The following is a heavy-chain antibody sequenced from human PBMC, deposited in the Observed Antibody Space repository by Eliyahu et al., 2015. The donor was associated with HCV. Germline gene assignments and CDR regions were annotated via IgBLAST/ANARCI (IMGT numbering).Heavy chain of an antibody. CDR1: GXSFTSYW. V-gene: IGHV5-51*03. CDR2: IYPGDSDT. CDR3: ARTYYYDSSGYYFREIDY. Sequence: EVQLVQSGAEVKKPGESLKISCKGSGXSFTSYWSGWVRXMPGKGLEWMGIIYPGDSDTRYSPSFQGQVTISADKSISTAYLQWSSLKASDTAMYYCARTYYYDSSGYYFREIDYWGQGTLVTVSS. D-gene: IGHD3-22*01. J-gene: IGHJ4*02.